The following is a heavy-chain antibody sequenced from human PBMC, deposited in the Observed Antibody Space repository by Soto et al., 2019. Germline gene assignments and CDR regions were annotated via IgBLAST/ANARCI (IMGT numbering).Heavy chain of an antibody. Sequence: NPSETLSLTCSVSGGSISSSSYHWGWIRQPPGKGLEWIGTISYSGSTYYNPSLKSRVTISVDTSKNQFSLRLNSVTAADTAVYYCARRPYYDILTGYYSDYWGQGTLVTVSS. CDR3: ARRPYYDILTGYYSDY. J-gene: IGHJ4*02. V-gene: IGHV4-39*01. CDR2: ISYSGST. D-gene: IGHD3-9*01. CDR1: GGSISSSSYH.